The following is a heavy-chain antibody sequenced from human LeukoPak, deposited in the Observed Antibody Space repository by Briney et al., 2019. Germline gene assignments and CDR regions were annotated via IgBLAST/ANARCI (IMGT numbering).Heavy chain of an antibody. CDR1: GFTFSSYA. CDR3: AKDPSGSTKYYYYGMDV. Sequence: PGGSLRLSCAASGFTFSSYAMSWVRQAPGKGLEWVSAISGSGGSTYYADSVKGRFTISRDNSKNTLYLQMNSLRAEDTAVYYCAKDPSGSTKYYYYGMDVWGQGTTVTVSS. D-gene: IGHD6-19*01. CDR2: ISGSGGST. J-gene: IGHJ6*02. V-gene: IGHV3-23*01.